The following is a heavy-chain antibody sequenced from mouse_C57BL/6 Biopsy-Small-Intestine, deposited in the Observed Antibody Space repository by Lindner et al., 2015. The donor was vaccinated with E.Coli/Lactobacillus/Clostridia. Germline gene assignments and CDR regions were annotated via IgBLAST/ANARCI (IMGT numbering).Heavy chain of an antibody. J-gene: IGHJ2*01. V-gene: IGHV14-2*01. CDR1: GFNIKDYF. D-gene: IGHD2-4*01. Sequence: VQLQESGAELVKPGASVKLSCTTSGFNIKDYFIHWVKQRTEQGLEWIGRIDPEDGEAKFAPKFQGKATITTDTSSNTAYLHLSSLTSEDTAVYYCARVITPYYFDYWGQGTTLTVSS. CDR2: IDPEDGEA. CDR3: ARVITPYYFDY.